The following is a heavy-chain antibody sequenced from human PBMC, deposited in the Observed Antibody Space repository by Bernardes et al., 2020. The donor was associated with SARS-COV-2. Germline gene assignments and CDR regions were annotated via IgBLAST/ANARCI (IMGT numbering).Heavy chain of an antibody. V-gene: IGHV3-74*01. J-gene: IGHJ5*02. CDR1: GFTFSSSW. Sequence: GGTLRLSCAASGFTFSSSWMHWVRKGPGKGMVWVSRINPDGTSTSYADSVKGRFTISRDNAKNTLYLQMNSLRAEDTAVYYCARDLGYCTNGVCSPWGQGTLVTVSS. CDR3: ARDLGYCTNGVCSP. D-gene: IGHD2-8*01. CDR2: INPDGTST.